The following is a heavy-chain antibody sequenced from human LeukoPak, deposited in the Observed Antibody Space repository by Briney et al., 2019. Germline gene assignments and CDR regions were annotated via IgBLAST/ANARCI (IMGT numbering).Heavy chain of an antibody. D-gene: IGHD6-13*01. CDR2: INHSGTT. CDR3: ARLSSIAAARFDY. CDR1: GGSFSGYY. J-gene: IGHJ4*02. V-gene: IGHV4-34*01. Sequence: PSETLSLTCAVYGGSFSGYYWSWIRQPPGKGLEWIGEINHSGTTNHNPSLKSRVTLSVDTSKNQFSLKLSSVTAADTAVYYCARLSSIAAARFDYWGQGTLVTVSS.